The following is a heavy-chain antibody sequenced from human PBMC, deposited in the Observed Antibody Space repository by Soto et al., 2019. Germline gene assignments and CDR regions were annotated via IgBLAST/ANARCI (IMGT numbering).Heavy chain of an antibody. Sequence: QVQLVESGGGVVQPGRSLRLSCAASGFMFSNHGMHWVRQAPGKGLEWVAVIWSDGNNRYYADSVKGRFTISRDNSKNPVYLQMNSLRAEDTAVYYCVRGANGNDEASDYWGQGTLVTVSS. D-gene: IGHD1-1*01. J-gene: IGHJ4*02. CDR3: VRGANGNDEASDY. CDR2: IWSDGNNR. CDR1: GFMFSNHG. V-gene: IGHV3-33*01.